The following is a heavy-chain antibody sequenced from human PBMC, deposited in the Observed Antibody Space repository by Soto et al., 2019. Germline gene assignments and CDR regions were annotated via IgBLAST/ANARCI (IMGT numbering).Heavy chain of an antibody. J-gene: IGHJ6*02. D-gene: IGHD2-2*01. V-gene: IGHV1-69*12. CDR2: IIPIFGTA. Sequence: QVQLVQSGAEVKKPGSSVKVSCKASGGTFSSYAISWVRQAPGQGLEWRGGIIPIFGTANYAQKFQGRVTITADESTSTAYMELSSLRSEDTAVYYCARGTDIVLVPAATTYYYYYVMDVWGQGTTVTVSS. CDR1: GGTFSSYA. CDR3: ARGTDIVLVPAATTYYYYYVMDV.